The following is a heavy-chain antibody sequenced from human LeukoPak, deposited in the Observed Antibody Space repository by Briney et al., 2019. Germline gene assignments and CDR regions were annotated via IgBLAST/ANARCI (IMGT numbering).Heavy chain of an antibody. V-gene: IGHV3-33*01. J-gene: IGHJ4*02. D-gene: IGHD2-15*01. CDR1: GFTFSSYG. Sequence: PGRSLRLSCAASGFTFSSYGMHWVRQAPGKGLEWVAVIWYDGSNKYYADSVKGRFTISRDNSKNTLYLQMNSLRAGDTAVYYCASCSLSGGSCYYFDYWGQGTLVTVSS. CDR3: ASCSLSGGSCYYFDY. CDR2: IWYDGSNK.